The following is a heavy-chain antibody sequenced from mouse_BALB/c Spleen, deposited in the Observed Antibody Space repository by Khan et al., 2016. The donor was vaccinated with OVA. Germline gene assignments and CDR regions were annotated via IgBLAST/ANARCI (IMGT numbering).Heavy chain of an antibody. CDR2: INTYPGET. V-gene: IGHV9-3-1*01. J-gene: IGHJ3*01. D-gene: IGHD2-4*01. CDR1: GYTFTNYG. Sequence: QIQLVQSGPELKKPGEIVKISCKASGYTFTNYGMNWVKQAPGKGLKWMGWINTYPGETTYADDFKGRFAFSLETSASTAYLQINSLRNEDTATYFCVKGDDYDGTYWGQGTLVTVSA. CDR3: VKGDDYDGTY.